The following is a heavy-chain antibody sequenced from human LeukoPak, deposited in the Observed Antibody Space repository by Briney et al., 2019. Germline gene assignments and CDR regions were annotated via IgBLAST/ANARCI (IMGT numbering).Heavy chain of an antibody. D-gene: IGHD2-15*01. CDR2: IIPIFGTA. Sequence: ASVKVSCKASGGTFSSYAISWVRQAPGQGLEWMGGIIPIFGTANYAQKFQGRVTITADESTSTAYMELSSLRSEDTAVYYCAREVSGSLSLNYWGQGTLVTVSS. V-gene: IGHV1-69*13. CDR3: AREVSGSLSLNY. J-gene: IGHJ4*02. CDR1: GGTFSSYA.